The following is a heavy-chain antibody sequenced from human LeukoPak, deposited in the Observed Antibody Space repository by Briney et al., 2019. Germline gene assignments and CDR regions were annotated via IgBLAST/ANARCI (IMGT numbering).Heavy chain of an antibody. V-gene: IGHV4-31*03. CDR3: ARGNTAMAESWHY. D-gene: IGHD5-18*01. J-gene: IGHJ4*02. Sequence: PSQTLSLTCTVSGGSISSGGYYWSWIRQHPGKGLEWIGYIYYSGSTYYNPSLKSRVTISVDTSKNQFSLKLSSVTAADTAVYYCARGNTAMAESWHYWGQGTLVTVSS. CDR1: GGSISSGGYY. CDR2: IYYSGST.